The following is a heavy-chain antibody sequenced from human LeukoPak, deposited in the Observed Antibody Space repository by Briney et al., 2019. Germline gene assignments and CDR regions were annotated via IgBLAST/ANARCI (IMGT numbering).Heavy chain of an antibody. D-gene: IGHD6-19*01. CDR2: ISSSGSTI. J-gene: IGHJ1*01. Sequence: GGSLRLSCAASGFTFSDCYMSWIRQAPGKGLEWVSYISSSGSTIYYADSVKGRFTISRDNAKNSLYLQMNSLRAEDTAVYYCAGGAVAGTSGYFQHWGQGTLVTVSS. CDR1: GFTFSDCY. V-gene: IGHV3-11*04. CDR3: AGGAVAGTSGYFQH.